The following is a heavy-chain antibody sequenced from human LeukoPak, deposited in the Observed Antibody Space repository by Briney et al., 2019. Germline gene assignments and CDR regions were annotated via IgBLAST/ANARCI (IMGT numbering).Heavy chain of an antibody. CDR2: INPNSGGT. CDR1: GYTFTDYY. J-gene: IGHJ6*02. Sequence: ASVKVSCKASGYTFTDYYIHWVRQAPGQGRGWVGWINPNSGGTHYAQRFQGRVIMTRDTSISTAYMELSRLRSDDAAVYYCARMDCSGGSCYHYYYGMDVWGQGTPVTVSS. CDR3: ARMDCSGGSCYHYYYGMDV. D-gene: IGHD2-15*01. V-gene: IGHV1-2*02.